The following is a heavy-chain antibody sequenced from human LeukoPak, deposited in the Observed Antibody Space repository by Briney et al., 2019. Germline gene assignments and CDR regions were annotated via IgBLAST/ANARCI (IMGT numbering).Heavy chain of an antibody. J-gene: IGHJ4*02. D-gene: IGHD6-13*01. V-gene: IGHV3-74*01. Sequence: QSGGSLKLSCAASGFTFSNYWMHWVRQGPGKGLVWVSRVNNDGSSTAYADSVRGRFTISRDNATNTLYLQMNSLRAEDTAVYYCVGAAANTTPRPWGQGTLVTVSS. CDR1: GFTFSNYW. CDR3: VGAAANTTPRP. CDR2: VNNDGSST.